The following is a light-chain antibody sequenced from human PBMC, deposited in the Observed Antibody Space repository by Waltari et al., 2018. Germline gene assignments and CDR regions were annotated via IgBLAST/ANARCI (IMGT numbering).Light chain of an antibody. Sequence: QSALTQPASVSGSPGQSIAISCTGSSSNIGGYNYVSWYQHPPGKSPRLSRYEVHNRPSGVSNRFSGSKSANTASLTISGPQAEDEAYYYCSSYTGAHTLGVFGGGTKLTVL. J-gene: IGLJ3*02. CDR3: SSYTGAHTLGV. CDR1: SSNIGGYNY. CDR2: EVH. V-gene: IGLV2-14*01.